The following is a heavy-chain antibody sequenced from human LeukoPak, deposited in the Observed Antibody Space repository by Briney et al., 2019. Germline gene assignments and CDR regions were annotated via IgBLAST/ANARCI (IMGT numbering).Heavy chain of an antibody. V-gene: IGHV3-11*04. D-gene: IGHD3-10*01. CDR1: GFTFSDYY. Sequence: GGSLRLSCAASGFTFSDYYMNWIRQAPGKGLEWDSYISNSGSIIYYADSVKGRFTISRDNAKNSLYLQMNSLRAEDTAMYYCARAAKFEFYFDYWGQGTLVTVSS. CDR3: ARAAKFEFYFDY. J-gene: IGHJ4*02. CDR2: ISNSGSII.